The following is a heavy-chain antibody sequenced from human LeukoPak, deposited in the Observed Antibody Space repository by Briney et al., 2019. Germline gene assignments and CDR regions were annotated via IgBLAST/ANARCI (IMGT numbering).Heavy chain of an antibody. Sequence: GGSLRLSCAASGFTSSSYWMSWVRQAPGKGLEWVANIKQDGSEKYYVDSVKGRFTISRDNAKNSLYLQMNSLRAEDTAVYYCARDPYDYYDSSGSFDYWGQGTLVTVSS. J-gene: IGHJ4*02. V-gene: IGHV3-7*01. CDR1: GFTSSSYW. CDR3: ARDPYDYYDSSGSFDY. D-gene: IGHD3-22*01. CDR2: IKQDGSEK.